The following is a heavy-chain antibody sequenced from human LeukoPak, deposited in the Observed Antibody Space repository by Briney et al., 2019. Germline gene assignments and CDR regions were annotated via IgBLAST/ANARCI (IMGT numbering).Heavy chain of an antibody. Sequence: PGGSLRLSCAASGFTFSSYWMSWVRQAPGKGLEWVANIKQDGSEKYYVDSVKGRFTISRDNAKNSLYLQMNSLRAEDTAVYYCARDKALRYFDWPDAFDIWGQGTMVTVSS. CDR2: IKQDGSEK. V-gene: IGHV3-7*01. D-gene: IGHD3-9*01. CDR1: GFTFSSYW. J-gene: IGHJ3*02. CDR3: ARDKALRYFDWPDAFDI.